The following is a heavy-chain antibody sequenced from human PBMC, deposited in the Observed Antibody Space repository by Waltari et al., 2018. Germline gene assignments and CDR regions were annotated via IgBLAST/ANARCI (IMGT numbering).Heavy chain of an antibody. Sequence: QVQLVESGGGVVQPGRSLRLSCAASGFTFSSYAMHWVRQAPGKGLEWVAVISYDGSNKYYADSVKGRFTISRDNSKNTLYLQMNSLRAEDTAVYYCARPPSGYQLLNYDYWGQGTLVTVSS. CDR3: ARPPSGYQLLNYDY. J-gene: IGHJ4*02. D-gene: IGHD2-2*01. V-gene: IGHV3-30-3*01. CDR2: ISYDGSNK. CDR1: GFTFSSYA.